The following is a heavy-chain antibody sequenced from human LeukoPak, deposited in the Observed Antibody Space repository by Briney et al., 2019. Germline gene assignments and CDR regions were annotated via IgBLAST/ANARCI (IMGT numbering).Heavy chain of an antibody. CDR2: IYHSGST. D-gene: IGHD1-26*01. Sequence: SETLSLTCTVSGGSINGYYWGWIRQPPGKGLEWIGSIYHSGSTYYNPSLKSRVTISVDTSKNQFSLKLSSVTAAGTAVYYCARAGVGATQVNYDYWGQGTLVTVSS. CDR3: ARAGVGATQVNYDY. J-gene: IGHJ4*02. V-gene: IGHV4-38-2*02. CDR1: GGSINGYY.